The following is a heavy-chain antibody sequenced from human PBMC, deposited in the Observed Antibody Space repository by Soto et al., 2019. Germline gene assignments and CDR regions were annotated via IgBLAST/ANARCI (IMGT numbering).Heavy chain of an antibody. CDR3: AKDIKGGSGSYGMDV. CDR1: GFTFDDYT. J-gene: IGHJ6*02. V-gene: IGHV3-43*01. D-gene: IGHD3-10*01. Sequence: GGSLRLSCAASGFTFDDYTMHWVRQAPGKGLEWVSLISWDGGSTYYADSVKGRFTISRDNSKNSLYLQMNSLRTEDTALYYCAKDIKGGSGSYGMDVWGQGTTVTVSS. CDR2: ISWDGGST.